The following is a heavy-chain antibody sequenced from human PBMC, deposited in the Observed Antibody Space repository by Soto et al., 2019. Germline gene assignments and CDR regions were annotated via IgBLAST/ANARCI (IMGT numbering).Heavy chain of an antibody. V-gene: IGHV4-34*02. J-gene: IGHJ5*02. CDR1: GGSVNGYC. D-gene: IGHD3-3*01. CDR3: APRITVFGLLIPPFDP. Sequence: QVHLQRWGAGLLKPSETLSLTCAVYGGSVNGYCWNWIRQPPGKRLAWIGEINHTGGTHYNPALKSLVTISVDTTKTKLSLRLSSVTAADTAIYCCAPRITVFGLLIPPFDPWGQGTQVTVSS. CDR2: INHTGGT.